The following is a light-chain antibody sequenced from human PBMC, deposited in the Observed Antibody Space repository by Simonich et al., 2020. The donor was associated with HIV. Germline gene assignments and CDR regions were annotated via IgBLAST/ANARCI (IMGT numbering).Light chain of an antibody. V-gene: IGKV1-39*01. CDR1: QSISSY. CDR3: LQDYQTPYT. J-gene: IGKJ2*01. Sequence: DIQMTQSPSSLSASVGDRVTITCRASQSISSYLNGYQQKPGKAPKLLIYNASSLESGAPSRFSGSGSGTEFILTISSLQPEDVATYYCLQDYQTPYTFGQGTKLEI. CDR2: NAS.